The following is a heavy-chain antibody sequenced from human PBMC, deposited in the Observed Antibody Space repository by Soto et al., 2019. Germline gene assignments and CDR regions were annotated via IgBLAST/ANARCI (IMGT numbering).Heavy chain of an antibody. Sequence: GGSLRLSCEASGFTFSSYWMSWVRQAPGKGLEWVANIKEDGSQKYYVDSVKGRFTISRDNAKNSLYLQMNSLRAEDTAVYYCARDRMAGVGGSYFVYWGQGTLVTVSS. CDR1: GFTFSSYW. D-gene: IGHD6-19*01. CDR2: IKEDGSQK. V-gene: IGHV3-7*05. J-gene: IGHJ4*02. CDR3: ARDRMAGVGGSYFVY.